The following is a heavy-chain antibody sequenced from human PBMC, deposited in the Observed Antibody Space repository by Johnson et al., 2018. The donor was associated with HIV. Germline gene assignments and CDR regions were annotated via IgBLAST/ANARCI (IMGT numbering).Heavy chain of an antibody. CDR2: IRYDGSYK. CDR3: AKAFPYCTGGSCYPHRSPHDAFDI. Sequence: QVQLVESGGGVVQPGGSLRLSCAASGFNFNIYGMHWVRQAPVRGLEWVAFIRYDGSYKNYVDSAKGRFTISRDNSKNTLYLQMSSLRAEDTAVYYCAKAFPYCTGGSCYPHRSPHDAFDIWGQGTMVTVSS. J-gene: IGHJ3*02. D-gene: IGHD2-15*01. CDR1: GFNFNIYG. V-gene: IGHV3-30*02.